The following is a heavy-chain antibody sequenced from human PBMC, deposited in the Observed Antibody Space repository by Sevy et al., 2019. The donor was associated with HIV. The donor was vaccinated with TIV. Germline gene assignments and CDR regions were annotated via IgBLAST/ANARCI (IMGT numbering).Heavy chain of an antibody. D-gene: IGHD2-21*01. V-gene: IGHV3-30*02. CDR1: GFSSSSYG. J-gene: IGHJ4*02. CDR2: IQYDGSNK. Sequence: GGSLRLSCAASGFSSSSYGMHWVRQAPGKGLEWVAYIQYDGSNKDYADSVKGRFTISRDNSKNTLDLQMNSLRVEDTAVYYCVKEGGGEGGDHWGQGTLVTVSS. CDR3: VKEGGGEGGDH.